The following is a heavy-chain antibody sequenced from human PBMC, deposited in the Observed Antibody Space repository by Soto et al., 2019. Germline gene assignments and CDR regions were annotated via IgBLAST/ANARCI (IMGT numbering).Heavy chain of an antibody. Sequence: SETLSFTCAVYGGSFSGYYWSWIRQPPGKGLEWIGEINHSGSTNYNPSLKSRVTISVDTSKNQFSLKLSSVTAADTAVYYCARGRSYGSGSYLNYWGQGTLVTVSS. V-gene: IGHV4-34*01. J-gene: IGHJ4*02. CDR2: INHSGST. CDR3: ARGRSYGSGSYLNY. CDR1: GGSFSGYY. D-gene: IGHD3-10*01.